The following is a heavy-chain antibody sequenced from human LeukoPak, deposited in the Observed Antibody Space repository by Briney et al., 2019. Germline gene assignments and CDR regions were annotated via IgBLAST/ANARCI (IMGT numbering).Heavy chain of an antibody. D-gene: IGHD3-3*01. CDR1: GFTFDDYA. Sequence: GGSLRLSCAASGFTFDDYAMHWVRQAPGKGLEWVSGISWNSGSIGYADSVKGRFTISRDNAKNSLYLQMNSLRAEDMALYYCAKDNLVRTFFGVGMDVWGKGTTVTVSS. V-gene: IGHV3-9*03. J-gene: IGHJ6*04. CDR3: AKDNLVRTFFGVGMDV. CDR2: ISWNSGSI.